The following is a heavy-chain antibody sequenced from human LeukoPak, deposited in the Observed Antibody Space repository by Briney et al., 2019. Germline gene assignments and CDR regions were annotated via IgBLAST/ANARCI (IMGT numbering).Heavy chain of an antibody. V-gene: IGHV3-21*04. CDR3: ANRPAAGYFDY. Sequence: GGSLRLPCAASGFTFSSYTMNWVRQAPGKGLEWVSSISSSSTYIYYADSVKGRFTISRDNSKNTLYLQMNSLRAEDTAVYYCANRPAAGYFDYWGQGTLVTVSS. D-gene: IGHD6-13*01. CDR1: GFTFSSYT. J-gene: IGHJ4*02. CDR2: ISSSSTYI.